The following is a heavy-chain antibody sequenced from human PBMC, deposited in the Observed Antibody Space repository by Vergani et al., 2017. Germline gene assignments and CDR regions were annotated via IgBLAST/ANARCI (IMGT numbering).Heavy chain of an antibody. D-gene: IGHD2-15*01. J-gene: IGHJ6*02. CDR2: MNPNRGNT. CDR3: ARCELAYCRGGSCYEGYYYYGMDV. CDR1: GYTLTSYD. Sequence: QVQLVQSGAEVKKPGASVKVSCKASGYTLTSYDINWVRQATGQGLEWMGWMNPNRGNTGYAQKFQGRVTMTRKTSISTAYMELSSLRSDDTAVYYCARCELAYCRGGSCYEGYYYYGMDVWGQGTTVTVSS. V-gene: IGHV1-8*01.